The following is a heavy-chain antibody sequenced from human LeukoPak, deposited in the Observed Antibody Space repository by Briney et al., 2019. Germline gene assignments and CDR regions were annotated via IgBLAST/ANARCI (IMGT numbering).Heavy chain of an antibody. D-gene: IGHD4-17*01. CDR3: ARESANDYGDNHAGACLDY. V-gene: IGHV3-11*01. Sequence: GGSLRLSCAASGFTFSKYYMSRIRQAPGKGLEWVSYISSTGSTIYYADSVKGRFTISRDNAKNSLYLQMNSLRAEDTAVCYCARESANDYGDNHAGACLDYWGQGNLVTVSS. CDR1: GFTFSKYY. CDR2: ISSTGSTI. J-gene: IGHJ4*02.